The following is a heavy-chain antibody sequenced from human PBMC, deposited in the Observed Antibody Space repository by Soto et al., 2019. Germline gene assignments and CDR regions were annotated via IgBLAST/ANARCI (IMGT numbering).Heavy chain of an antibody. CDR2: INPNSGGT. CDR1: GYTFTGYY. J-gene: IGHJ5*02. Sequence: VKVSCKASGYTFTGYYMHWVRQAPGQGLEWMGWINPNSGGTNYAQKFQGWVTMTRDTSISTAYMELSRLRSDDTAVYYCARMYNWNDNWFDPWGQGTLVTVSS. V-gene: IGHV1-2*04. D-gene: IGHD1-1*01. CDR3: ARMYNWNDNWFDP.